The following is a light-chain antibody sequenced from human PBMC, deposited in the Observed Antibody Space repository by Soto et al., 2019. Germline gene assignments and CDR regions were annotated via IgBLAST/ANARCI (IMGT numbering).Light chain of an antibody. J-gene: IGKJ1*01. CDR3: QQGYRSPRT. Sequence: DIQMTQSPSSLSASVGDRVTITCRASQSISIYLNWYQQKPGKVPKLLIYGASSLQSGVPSRFIGSGSGTDFTLTINSLQPDDFATYDCQQGYRSPRTFGQGTKVEIK. CDR2: GAS. CDR1: QSISIY. V-gene: IGKV1-39*01.